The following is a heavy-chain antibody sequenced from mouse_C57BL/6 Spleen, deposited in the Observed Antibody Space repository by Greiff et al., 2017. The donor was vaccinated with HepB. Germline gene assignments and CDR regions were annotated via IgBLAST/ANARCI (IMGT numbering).Heavy chain of an antibody. J-gene: IGHJ3*01. Sequence: EVKVVESEGGLVQPGSSMKLSCTASGFTFSDYYMAWVRQVPEKGLEWVANINYDGSSTYYLDSLKSRFIISRDNAKNILYLQMSSLKSEDTATYYCAREGHYYGSSGFAYWGQGTLVTVSA. V-gene: IGHV5-16*01. D-gene: IGHD1-1*01. CDR1: GFTFSDYY. CDR3: AREGHYYGSSGFAY. CDR2: INYDGSST.